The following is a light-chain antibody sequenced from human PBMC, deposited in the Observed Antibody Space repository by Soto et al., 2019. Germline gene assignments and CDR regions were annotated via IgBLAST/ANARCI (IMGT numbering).Light chain of an antibody. CDR3: QQYGSSPRS. Sequence: EIVLTQSPGTLSLSPGERATLSCRASQSVNSNFFAWYQQKPGQAPRLLIYGVSIRATGIPDRFTGSGSGTDFALTISGLEPEDFAIYYCQQYGSSPRSFGQGTKVDIK. V-gene: IGKV3-20*01. CDR1: QSVNSNF. J-gene: IGKJ2*03. CDR2: GVS.